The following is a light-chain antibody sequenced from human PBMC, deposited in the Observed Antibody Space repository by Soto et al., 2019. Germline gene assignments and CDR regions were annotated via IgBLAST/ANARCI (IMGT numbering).Light chain of an antibody. CDR3: QQYYTAIA. Sequence: DVVITQSPDSLSVCLWERASINCKSIRSVLHSSNNENSLAWYQQKAGQRPKLLIYRASTRESGVPDRISGSGSGTDFTLTISSLQAEDVAVYYCQQYYTAIAFGQGTRLEIK. CDR1: RSVLHSSNNENS. V-gene: IGKV4-1*01. CDR2: RAS. J-gene: IGKJ5*01.